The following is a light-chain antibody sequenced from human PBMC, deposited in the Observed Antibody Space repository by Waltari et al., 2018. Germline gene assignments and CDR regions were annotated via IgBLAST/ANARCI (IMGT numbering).Light chain of an antibody. CDR3: QQSYSTVT. Sequence: DIQMTQSPSSLSASVGDRVTITCRASQSISSYLNWYQQKPGKAPKLLFYAASSLQSGVPSRFSGSGSRTDFTLTISSLQPEDFATYYCQQSYSTVTFGPGTKVDIK. V-gene: IGKV1-39*01. J-gene: IGKJ3*01. CDR1: QSISSY. CDR2: AAS.